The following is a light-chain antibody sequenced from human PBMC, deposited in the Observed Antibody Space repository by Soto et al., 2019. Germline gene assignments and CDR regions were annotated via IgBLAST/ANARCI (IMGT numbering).Light chain of an antibody. CDR1: QSISTW. CDR2: DAS. Sequence: DIQMTQSPSTLSASVGDRVTITCRASQSISTWLAWYQQKPGKAPKLLIYDASTLQSGVPSRFSGHGSGTDFTLTIRSLQPDDFATYYCQQYNSSTTFGQGTKLEIK. CDR3: QQYNSSTT. V-gene: IGKV1-5*01. J-gene: IGKJ2*01.